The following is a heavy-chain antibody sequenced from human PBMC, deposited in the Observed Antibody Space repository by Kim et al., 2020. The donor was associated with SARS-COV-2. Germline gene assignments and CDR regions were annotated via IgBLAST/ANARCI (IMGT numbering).Heavy chain of an antibody. D-gene: IGHD3-16*02. J-gene: IGHJ4*02. CDR3: ARAGGVYVWGSYRPFDY. Sequence: SETLSLTCAVYGGSFSGYYWSWIRQPPGKGLEWIGEINHSGSTNYNPSLKSRVTISVDTSKNQFSLKLSSVTAADTAVYYCARAGGVYVWGSYRPFDYWGQGTLVTVSS. CDR2: INHSGST. CDR1: GGSFSGYY. V-gene: IGHV4-34*01.